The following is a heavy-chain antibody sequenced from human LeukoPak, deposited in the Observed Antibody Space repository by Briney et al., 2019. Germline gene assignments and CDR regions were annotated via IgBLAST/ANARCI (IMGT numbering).Heavy chain of an antibody. CDR1: GFTFSPST. J-gene: IGHJ4*02. Sequence: SGGSLRLSCAASGFTFSPSTMNWVRQAPGKGLEWLSYISSTSSTIYYADSVRGRFTISRDNSKNTLYLQMNSLRAEDTAVYYCARAPLEDYFDYWGQGTLVTVSS. CDR2: ISSTSSTI. V-gene: IGHV3-48*01. D-gene: IGHD1-1*01. CDR3: ARAPLEDYFDY.